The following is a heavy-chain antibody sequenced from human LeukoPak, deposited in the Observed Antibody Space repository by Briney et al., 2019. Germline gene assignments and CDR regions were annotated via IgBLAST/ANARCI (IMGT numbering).Heavy chain of an antibody. V-gene: IGHV3-23*01. CDR1: GFTFSSYA. D-gene: IGHD3-22*01. J-gene: IGHJ4*02. Sequence: GGSLRLSCAASGFTFSSYAMSWVRQAPGKGLEWVSAISRSGGTTYYADSVKGRFSISRDNSKNTLYLRITSLRAEDTAAYFCAKGDPNSGYLHWGQGTLVTVSS. CDR3: AKGDPNSGYLH. CDR2: ISRSGGTT.